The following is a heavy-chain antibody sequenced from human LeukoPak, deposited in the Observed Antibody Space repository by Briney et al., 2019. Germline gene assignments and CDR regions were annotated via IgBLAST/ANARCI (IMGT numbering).Heavy chain of an antibody. Sequence: GASVKVSCKASGYTFTSYGISWVRQAPGQGLEWMGWISAYNGNTNYAQKLLGRVTMTTDTSTSTAYMELRSLRSDDTAVYYCARTIAAAAGGWFDPWGQGTLVTVSS. CDR1: GYTFTSYG. V-gene: IGHV1-18*01. CDR3: ARTIAAAAGGWFDP. CDR2: ISAYNGNT. D-gene: IGHD6-13*01. J-gene: IGHJ5*02.